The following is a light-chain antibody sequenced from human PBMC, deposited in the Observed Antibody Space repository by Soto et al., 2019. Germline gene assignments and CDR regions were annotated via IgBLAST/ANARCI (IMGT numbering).Light chain of an antibody. V-gene: IGLV2-14*01. CDR2: DVS. Sequence: QSVLTQPASVFGSPGQSITISCTGTSSDVGGYNYVSWYQQHPGKAPKLMIYDVSNRPSGVSNRFSGSKSGNTASLTISGLQAEDEADYYCSSYTSSSTLVVFGTGTKLTVL. CDR3: SSYTSSSTLVV. CDR1: SSDVGGYNY. J-gene: IGLJ1*01.